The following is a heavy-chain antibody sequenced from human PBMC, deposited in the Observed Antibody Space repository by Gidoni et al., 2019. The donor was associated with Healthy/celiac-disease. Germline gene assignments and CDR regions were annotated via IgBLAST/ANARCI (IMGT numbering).Heavy chain of an antibody. V-gene: IGHV1-18*01. CDR3: AKDWGFGGFDY. CDR1: GYTVTSYV. CDR2: SSAYNSKT. J-gene: IGHJ4*02. Sequence: QVQLVQSGAEVKKPGASVKVSCKASGYTVTSYVISWVRQSPGQGLEWMGWSSAYNSKTNNAQKLQGRVTMTTNTSTSTGYMGLRGLRSDETAVYYWAKDWGFGGFDYWGQGTLVTVSS. D-gene: IGHD3-16*01.